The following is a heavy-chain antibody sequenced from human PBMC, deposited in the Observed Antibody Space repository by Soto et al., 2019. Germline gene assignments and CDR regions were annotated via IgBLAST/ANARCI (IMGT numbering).Heavy chain of an antibody. CDR1: GFTFSNYG. Sequence: QVQLVESGGGVVQPGGSLRLSCVASGFTFSNYGINWVRQAPGKGLEWVAIIYYDGGNKYYADSVKGRFTISRDNSKNTVYLEMNNLKAEDTAVFYCARNRDWYLDFWGRGALGTVSS. V-gene: IGHV3-33*01. CDR2: IYYDGGNK. CDR3: ARNRDWYLDF. J-gene: IGHJ2*01.